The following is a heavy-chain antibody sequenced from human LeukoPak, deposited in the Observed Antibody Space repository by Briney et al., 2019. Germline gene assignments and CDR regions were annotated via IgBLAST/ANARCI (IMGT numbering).Heavy chain of an antibody. Sequence: GPVKVSCKASGYTFTSYEINWVRQATGQGLEWMGWMNPNSGNTGYAQKFQGRVTMTRNTSISTAYMELSSLRSEDTAVYYCARGPWSYDFWSGYHFDYWGQGTLVTVSS. D-gene: IGHD3-3*01. CDR1: GYTFTSYE. CDR2: MNPNSGNT. J-gene: IGHJ4*02. CDR3: ARGPWSYDFWSGYHFDY. V-gene: IGHV1-8*01.